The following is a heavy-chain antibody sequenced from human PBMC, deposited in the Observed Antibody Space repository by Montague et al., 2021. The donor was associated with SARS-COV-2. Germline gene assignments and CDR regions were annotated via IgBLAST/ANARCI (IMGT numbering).Heavy chain of an antibody. CDR1: GFSLSTSGMC. CDR3: ARIPRTGITFYSSYGMDA. V-gene: IGHV2-70*01. Sequence: PALVKPTQTLTLTCTFSGFSLSTSGMCVSWIRQPPGKALEWLALIDWDDDKYYSTSLKTRLTISKDTSKNQVVLTMTNMDPVDTATYYCARIPRTGITFYSSYGMDAWGQGTTVTVSS. D-gene: IGHD3-10*01. J-gene: IGHJ6*02. CDR2: IDWDDDK.